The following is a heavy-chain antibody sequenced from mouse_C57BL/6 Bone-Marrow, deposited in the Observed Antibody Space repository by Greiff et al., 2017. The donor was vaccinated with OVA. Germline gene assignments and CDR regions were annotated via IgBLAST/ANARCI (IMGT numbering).Heavy chain of an antibody. CDR3: ARDSNYVYYYAMDY. CDR1: GFTFSDYG. CDR2: ISSGSSTI. D-gene: IGHD2-5*01. Sequence: EVKLMESGGGLVKPGGSLKLSCAASGFTFSDYGMHWVRQAPEKGLEWVAYISSGSSTIYYADTVKGRFTISRDNAKNTLFLQMTSLRSEDTAMYYCARDSNYVYYYAMDYWGQGTSVTVSS. J-gene: IGHJ4*01. V-gene: IGHV5-17*01.